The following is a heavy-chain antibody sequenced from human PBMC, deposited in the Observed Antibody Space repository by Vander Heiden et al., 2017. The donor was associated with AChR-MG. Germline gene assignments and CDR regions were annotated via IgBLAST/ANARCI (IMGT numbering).Heavy chain of an antibody. CDR1: GYTLPGLS. CDR2: FDPEDSET. V-gene: IGHV1-24*01. D-gene: IGHD1-1*01. Sequence: QVQLVRSGAEVKKPGASAKVCCKVSGYTLPGLSMHWVRKAPRKGLEWMGGFDPEDSETIYAQKFQGRVTMTEDTSTDTAYMGLSSLRSEDTAVYDCATARELERRSGFDYWDQGTLVTVSS. J-gene: IGHJ4*02. CDR3: ATARELERRSGFDY.